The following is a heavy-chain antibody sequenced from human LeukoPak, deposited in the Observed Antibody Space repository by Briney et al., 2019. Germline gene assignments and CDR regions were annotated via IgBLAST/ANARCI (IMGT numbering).Heavy chain of an antibody. CDR3: ASGPYNGYGGLTLLDY. V-gene: IGHV1-69*04. D-gene: IGHD5-12*01. CDR1: GGTFSSYA. J-gene: IGHJ4*02. Sequence: SVKVSCKASGGTFSSYAISWVRQAPGQGLEWMGRIIPILGIANYAQKFQGRVTITADKSTSTAYMELSSLRSEDTAVYYCASGPYNGYGGLTLLDYWGQGTLVTVSS. CDR2: IIPILGIA.